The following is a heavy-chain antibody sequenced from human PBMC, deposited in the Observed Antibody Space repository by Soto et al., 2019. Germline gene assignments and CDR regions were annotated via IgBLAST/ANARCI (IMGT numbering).Heavy chain of an antibody. CDR3: ARSQGSSTSLEIYYYYYYGMDV. CDR1: GGTFSSYA. CDR2: IIPISDTT. D-gene: IGHD2-2*01. Sequence: QVQLVQSGAEVKKPGSSVKVSCTASGGTFSSYAISWVRQAPGQGLEWMGGIIPISDTTNYAQKFQGRVTITADESTSTSYMELRSLRSEDTDVSYCARSQGSSTSLEIYYYYYYGMDVWCQGTTVTVSS. J-gene: IGHJ6*02. V-gene: IGHV1-69*01.